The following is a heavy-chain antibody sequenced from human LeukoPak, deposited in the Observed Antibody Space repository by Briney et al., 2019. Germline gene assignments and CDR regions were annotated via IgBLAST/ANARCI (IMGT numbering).Heavy chain of an antibody. D-gene: IGHD2-2*01. CDR2: IYSSGST. CDR1: GFTVSSNY. V-gene: IGHV3-66*02. J-gene: IGHJ3*02. Sequence: QPGGSLRLSCAASGFTVSSNYMSWVRQAPGKGLEWVSVIYSSGSTYYADSVKGRFTISRDNSKNTLYLQMNSLRAEDTAVYYCARSYCSSTSCFAFDIWGQWTMVTVSS. CDR3: ARSYCSSTSCFAFDI.